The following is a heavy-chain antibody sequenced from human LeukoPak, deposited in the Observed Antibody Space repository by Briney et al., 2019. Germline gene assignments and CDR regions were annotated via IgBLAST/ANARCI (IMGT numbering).Heavy chain of an antibody. J-gene: IGHJ3*02. D-gene: IGHD3-9*01. CDR2: INTDGSST. Sequence: GGSLRLSCAASGFTFSSYWMHWVRQAPGKGLVWVSRINTDGSSTNYADSVKGRFTISRDNAKNTLYLQMNSLRAEDTAVYYCARDEYYDILTGYSAFGIWGQGTMVTVSS. V-gene: IGHV3-74*01. CDR1: GFTFSSYW. CDR3: ARDEYYDILTGYSAFGI.